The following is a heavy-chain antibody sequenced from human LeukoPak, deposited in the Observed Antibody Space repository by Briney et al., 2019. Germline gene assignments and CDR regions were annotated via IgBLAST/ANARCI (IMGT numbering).Heavy chain of an antibody. CDR3: TKDKRIDYSGAGSYYNEAYYYYGMDV. V-gene: IGHV3-9*01. J-gene: IGHJ6*02. Sequence: QSGGSLRLSCAASGFSFEDFAMHWVRQGPGKGLEWVSGISWNSGNIGYADSVKGRFTISRDNAKRSLYLQMNSLRAEDTALYYCTKDKRIDYSGAGSYYNEAYYYYGMDVWGQGTTVTVSS. CDR2: ISWNSGNI. CDR1: GFSFEDFA. D-gene: IGHD3-10*01.